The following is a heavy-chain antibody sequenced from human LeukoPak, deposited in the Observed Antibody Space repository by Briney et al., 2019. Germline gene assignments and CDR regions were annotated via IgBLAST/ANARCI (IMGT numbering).Heavy chain of an antibody. J-gene: IGHJ4*02. Sequence: GESLKISCKGSGYSFTTYWIGWVRQMPGKGLEWMGIIYPGDSDTRYRPSFQGQVTISADKSIGYAYLQWSSLKASDSAMYYCARLDDSSGYYTHFDYWGQGTLVTVSS. CDR1: GYSFTTYW. CDR2: IYPGDSDT. CDR3: ARLDDSSGYYTHFDY. V-gene: IGHV5-51*01. D-gene: IGHD3-22*01.